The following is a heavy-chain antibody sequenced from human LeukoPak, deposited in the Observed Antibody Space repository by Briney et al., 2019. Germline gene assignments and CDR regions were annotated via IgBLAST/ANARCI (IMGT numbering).Heavy chain of an antibody. Sequence: KPSETLSLTCSVSGAFISSYNYYWAWIRQPPGKGLEWIGHIHFSGDANYNPSLKSRVTISLDSAKNQFSLRLISVTAADTAVYYCARRVQMSSASATSNTWLDPWGQGTLVSVSP. CDR3: ARRVQMSSASATSNTWLDP. CDR2: IHFSGDA. J-gene: IGHJ5*02. V-gene: IGHV4-61*01. CDR1: GAFISSYNYY. D-gene: IGHD3-10*01.